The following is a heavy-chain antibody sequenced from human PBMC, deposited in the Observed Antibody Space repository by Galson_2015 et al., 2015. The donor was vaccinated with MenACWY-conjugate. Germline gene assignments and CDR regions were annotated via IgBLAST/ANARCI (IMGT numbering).Heavy chain of an antibody. CDR3: ARLGTNYLPSPHCDY. J-gene: IGHJ4*02. Sequence: SLRLSCAASGFTFSTYWMHWVRQAPGKGLVWVSRINRDGRSISYADSVKGRFTISRDNAKKTLYLQMNSLRAEDTAVYYCARLGTNYLPSPHCDYWGQRTLVTVSS. CDR2: INRDGRSI. V-gene: IGHV3-74*01. CDR1: GFTFSTYW. D-gene: IGHD3-16*01.